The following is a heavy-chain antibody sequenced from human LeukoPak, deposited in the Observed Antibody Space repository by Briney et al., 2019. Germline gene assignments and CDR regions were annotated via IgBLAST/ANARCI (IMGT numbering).Heavy chain of an antibody. Sequence: GASVKVSCKASGYTFTSYYMHWVRQAPGQGLEWMGMINPSGGSTSNAQKFQGRVTMTRDMSTSTVYMELSSLRSEDTAVYYCARDNSVEDTAWWFDPWGQGTLVTVSS. CDR3: ARDNSVEDTAWWFDP. CDR2: INPSGGST. CDR1: GYTFTSYY. D-gene: IGHD4-23*01. V-gene: IGHV1-46*01. J-gene: IGHJ5*02.